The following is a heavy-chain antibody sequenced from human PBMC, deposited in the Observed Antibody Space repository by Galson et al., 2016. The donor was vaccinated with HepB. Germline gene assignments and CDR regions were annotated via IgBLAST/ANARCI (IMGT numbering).Heavy chain of an antibody. Sequence: SLRLSCAATGFIFTKYRMSWARQAPGKGLEWVANIKHDGSEKSYVASVKGRFTISRDNAKNSLYLQMNTLRAEDTAVYYCARDPSYSGSYYRGLDYWGQGTLVTVSS. CDR3: ARDPSYSGSYYRGLDY. D-gene: IGHD1-26*01. J-gene: IGHJ4*02. CDR1: GFIFTKYR. CDR2: IKHDGSEK. V-gene: IGHV3-7*03.